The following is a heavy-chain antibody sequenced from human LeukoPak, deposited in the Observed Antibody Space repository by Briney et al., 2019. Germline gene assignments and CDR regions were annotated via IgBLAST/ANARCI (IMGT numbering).Heavy chain of an antibody. Sequence: GGSLRLSCAASGFTVSSNYMSWVRQAPGKGLEWVSVIYSGGSTYYADSVKGRFTISRDNSKNTLYLQMNSLRAEDMAVYYCARAHYYDSSGYSPDYYYGMDVWGQGTTVTVSS. D-gene: IGHD3-22*01. CDR2: IYSGGST. CDR1: GFTVSSNY. V-gene: IGHV3-66*01. CDR3: ARAHYYDSSGYSPDYYYGMDV. J-gene: IGHJ6*02.